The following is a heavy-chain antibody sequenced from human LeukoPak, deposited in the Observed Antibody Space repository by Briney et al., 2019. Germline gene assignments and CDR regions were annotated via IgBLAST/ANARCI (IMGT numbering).Heavy chain of an antibody. J-gene: IGHJ4*02. V-gene: IGHV4-34*01. CDR1: GGSFSGYY. Sequence: MSSETLSLTCAVYGGSFSGYYWSWIRQPPGKGLEWIGEINHSGSTNYNPSLKSRVTISVDTSKNQFSLKLSSVTAADTAVYYCASPSNGDYSTLGYRGQGTLVTVSS. CDR3: ASPSNGDYSTLGY. D-gene: IGHD4-17*01. CDR2: INHSGST.